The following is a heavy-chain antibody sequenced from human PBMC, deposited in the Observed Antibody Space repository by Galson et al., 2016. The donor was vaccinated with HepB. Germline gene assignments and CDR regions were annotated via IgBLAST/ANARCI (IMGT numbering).Heavy chain of an antibody. CDR3: ARSLYKTVATMGWGAFDI. Sequence: SVKVSCKASGYTFSSYYIHWVRQAPGQGLEWMGWINPNSVGANYAQKFQGWVTMTRDTSISTAYMELSRLTSDDTAVYYCARSLYKTVATMGWGAFDIWGQGTMVTVSS. J-gene: IGHJ3*02. V-gene: IGHV1-2*04. D-gene: IGHD5-12*01. CDR2: INPNSVGA. CDR1: GYTFSSYY.